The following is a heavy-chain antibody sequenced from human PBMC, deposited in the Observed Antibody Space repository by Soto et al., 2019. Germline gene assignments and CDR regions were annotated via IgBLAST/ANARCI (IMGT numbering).Heavy chain of an antibody. CDR3: ARDIFRTITTIDC. V-gene: IGHV3-9*01. J-gene: IGHJ4*02. CDR1: GFNFDDHA. Sequence: EVQLVESGGGLVQPGRSLRLSCAASGFNFDDHAMNWVRQAPGKGLEWVSGVSWTGAYTSYAASGKGRFTISRDTAKSSLYLEMNSLRPEDTAFYYCARDIFRTITTIDCWGQGTLVTVSS. CDR2: VSWTGAYT. D-gene: IGHD1-1*01.